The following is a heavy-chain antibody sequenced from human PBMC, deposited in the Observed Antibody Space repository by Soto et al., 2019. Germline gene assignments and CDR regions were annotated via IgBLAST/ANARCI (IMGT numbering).Heavy chain of an antibody. CDR1: GYPFNSYH. CDR3: ARGRGISFCYNWFDP. CDR2: INPTEGRT. V-gene: IGHV1-46*02. J-gene: IGHJ5*02. D-gene: IGHD3-3*01. Sequence: QVQLVQSGAEVRKPGASVKLSCQTSGYPFNSYHMHWVRQAPGKGLEWMGVINPTEGRTRYSQRFQDRVIMTRDTSTSTVYMELSSLRSEDTAIYFCARGRGISFCYNWFDPWGRGTLVTVSS.